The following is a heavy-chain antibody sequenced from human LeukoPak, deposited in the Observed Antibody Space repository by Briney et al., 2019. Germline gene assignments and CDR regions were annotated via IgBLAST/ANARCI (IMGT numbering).Heavy chain of an antibody. CDR1: GYTFTGYY. D-gene: IGHD3-3*01. CDR2: INPNSGGT. CDR3: ARVPTYYDFWSGYYPDWYFDL. V-gene: IGHV1-2*06. J-gene: IGHJ2*01. Sequence: ASVVVSCKASGYTFTGYYMHWVRQAPGQGLEWMGRINPNSGGTNYAQKFQGRVTMTRDTSISTAYMELSRLRSDDTAVYYCARVPTYYDFWSGYYPDWYFDLWSRGTLVTVSS.